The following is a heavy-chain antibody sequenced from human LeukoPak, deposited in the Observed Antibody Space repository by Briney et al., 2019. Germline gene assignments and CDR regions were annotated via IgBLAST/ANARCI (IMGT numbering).Heavy chain of an antibody. Sequence: SVKVSRTVSGHTLTELSIHWVRQRHGPGIGLLGGIDPEDDGTTYAETFQRRVTMTEATYTDTAYMELSSLRSEDTAVYYCATDRVVMMFDNWGQGTLVTVSS. CDR1: GHTLTELS. CDR2: IDPEDDGT. D-gene: IGHD3-3*01. J-gene: IGHJ4*02. V-gene: IGHV1-24*01. CDR3: ATDRVVMMFDN.